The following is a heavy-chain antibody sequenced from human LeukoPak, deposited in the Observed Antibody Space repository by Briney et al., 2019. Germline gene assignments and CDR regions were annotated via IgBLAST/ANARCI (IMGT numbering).Heavy chain of an antibody. CDR2: IIPIFGTA. CDR1: GGTFSSYA. D-gene: IGHD3-3*01. CDR3: AQGDYDLWSGYYKRKEDWFDP. V-gene: IGHV1-69*01. Sequence: SVKISCKASGGTFSSYAISWVRQAPGQGLEWMGGIIPIFGTANYAQKFQGRVTITADESTSTAYMELSSLRSEDTAVYYCAQGDYDLWSGYYKRKEDWFDPWGQGTLVTVSS. J-gene: IGHJ5*02.